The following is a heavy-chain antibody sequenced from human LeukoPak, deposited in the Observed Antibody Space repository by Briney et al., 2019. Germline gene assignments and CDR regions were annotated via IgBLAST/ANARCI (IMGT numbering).Heavy chain of an antibody. CDR3: ARDFMSWSIDY. D-gene: IGHD3-16*01. Sequence: WGSLRLSCAASGFTFSRHAMYWVRQAPGKGLEWLAFISHDGSNRYYGDSAKGRFTISRDNSNNTLYLQINSLRPEDTAVYFCARDFMSWSIDYWGQGTLVTVSS. CDR2: ISHDGSNR. CDR1: GFTFSRHA. J-gene: IGHJ4*02. V-gene: IGHV3-30-3*01.